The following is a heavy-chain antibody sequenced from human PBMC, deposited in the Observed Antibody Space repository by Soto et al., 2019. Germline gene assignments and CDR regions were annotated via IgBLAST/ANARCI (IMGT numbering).Heavy chain of an antibody. D-gene: IGHD3-9*01. V-gene: IGHV3-23*01. CDR3: AKPRSLYYDILTGPPYYMDV. CDR1: GFTFSSYA. CDR2: ISGSGGST. J-gene: IGHJ6*03. Sequence: GGSLRLSCAASGFTFSSYAMSWVRQAPGKGLEWVSAISGSGGSTYYADSVKGRFTISRDNSKNTLYLQMNSLRAEDTAVYYCAKPRSLYYDILTGPPYYMDVWGKGTTVTVSS.